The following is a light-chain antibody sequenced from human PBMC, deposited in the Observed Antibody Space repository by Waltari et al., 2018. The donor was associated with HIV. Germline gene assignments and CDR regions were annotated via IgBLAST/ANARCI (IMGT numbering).Light chain of an antibody. V-gene: IGKV1-39*01. CDR1: QNISSY. CDR3: QQSYSMPRT. CDR2: AAS. J-gene: IGKJ1*01. Sequence: DIQMTQSPSSLSASVGDRVTITCRASQNISSYLNWFQHKPGKAPKLLISAASSLQSGVPSRFSGSGSGTDFTLTISSLQPQDFATYYCQQSYSMPRTFGLGTKVEIK.